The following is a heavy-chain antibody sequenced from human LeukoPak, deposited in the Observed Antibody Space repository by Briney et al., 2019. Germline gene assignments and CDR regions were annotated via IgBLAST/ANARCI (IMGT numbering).Heavy chain of an antibody. J-gene: IGHJ3*02. CDR1: GGSISSNGYY. CDR2: IYYSGST. CDR3: ARSGYDYAFDI. Sequence: SETLSLTCTVSGGSISSNGYYWGWIRQPPGKGLEWIGSIYYSGSTYYNPSLKSRVSIFADTSKNQFSLQLSSVTAADTAVYYCARSGYDYAFDIWGQGTMVTVSS. D-gene: IGHD5-12*01. V-gene: IGHV4-39*07.